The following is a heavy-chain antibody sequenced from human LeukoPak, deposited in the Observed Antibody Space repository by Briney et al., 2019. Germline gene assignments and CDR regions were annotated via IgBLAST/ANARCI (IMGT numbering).Heavy chain of an antibody. V-gene: IGHV3-21*01. Sequence: GGSLRLSCEASGITFRNYWMSWVRQAPGKGLEWVSSISSRSTYIYHADSVKGRFTISRDNAKNLMYLQMNSLRAEDTAVYYCAKLLRDATIYDFWGHGVLVTVSS. CDR3: AKLLRDATIYDF. CDR2: ISSRSTYI. J-gene: IGHJ4*01. CDR1: GITFRNYW. D-gene: IGHD5-24*01.